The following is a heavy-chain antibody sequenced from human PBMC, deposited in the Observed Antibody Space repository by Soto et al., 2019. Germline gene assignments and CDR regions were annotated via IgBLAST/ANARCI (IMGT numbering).Heavy chain of an antibody. CDR3: ARDSGSGSLNFGS. J-gene: IGHJ4*02. V-gene: IGHV4-59*11. Sequence: SETLSLTCTVSGDSISSHSWSWIRQPPGKGLEWIGYIYYSGSPNYNPSLKSRVTISMDTSKNQFSLKLSSVTAADTAVYYCARDSGSGSLNFGSWGQGTLVTVYS. CDR1: GDSISSHS. D-gene: IGHD3-10*01. CDR2: IYYSGSP.